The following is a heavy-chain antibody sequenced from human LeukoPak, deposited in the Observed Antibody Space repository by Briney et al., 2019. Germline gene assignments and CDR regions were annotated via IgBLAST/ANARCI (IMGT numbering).Heavy chain of an antibody. J-gene: IGHJ4*01. CDR3: AHSRCAYTCYHC. D-gene: IGHD3-16*01. Sequence: PSGTMSLTCAVSGGFITSSNWWCWVRQPPGKGLEWIGEIYHSGSTNYNPSLKSRVTISVDTSTNHFALKLRSVTAAATALYSCAHSRCAYTCYHCWGHQTPVTISS. V-gene: IGHV4-4*02. CDR1: GGFITSSNW. CDR2: IYHSGST.